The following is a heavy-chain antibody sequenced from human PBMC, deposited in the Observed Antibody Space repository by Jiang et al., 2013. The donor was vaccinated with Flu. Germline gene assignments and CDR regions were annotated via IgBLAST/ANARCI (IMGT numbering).Heavy chain of an antibody. CDR1: GGSISSGGYY. V-gene: IGHV4-31*03. D-gene: IGHD1-26*01. CDR2: IYYSGST. CDR3: ARAIVGAQHDAFDI. Sequence: PGLVKPSQTLSLTCTVSGGSISSGGYYWSWIRQHPGKGLEWIGYIYYSGSTYYNPSLKSRVTISVDTSKNQFSLKLSSVTAADTAVYYCARAIVGAQHDAFDIWGQGTMVTVSS. J-gene: IGHJ3*02.